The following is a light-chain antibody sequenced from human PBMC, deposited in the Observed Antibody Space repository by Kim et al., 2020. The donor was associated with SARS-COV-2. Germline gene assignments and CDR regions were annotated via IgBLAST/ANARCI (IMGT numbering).Light chain of an antibody. CDR2: YDS. CDR3: QVWDSSSDHVV. CDR1: KIGNKH. V-gene: IGLV3-21*04. J-gene: IGLJ2*01. Sequence: APGKTARITCGGNKIGNKHVHWYQQKPGQAPVLVIYYDSDRPSGIPERFSGSNSENTATLTISRVEAGDEADYYCQVWDSSSDHVVFGGGTKVTVL.